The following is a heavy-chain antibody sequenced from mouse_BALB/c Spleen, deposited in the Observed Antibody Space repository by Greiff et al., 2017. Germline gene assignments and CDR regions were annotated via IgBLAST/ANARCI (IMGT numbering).Heavy chain of an antibody. J-gene: IGHJ1*01. CDR2: INSNGGST. CDR3: ARTPYGNLWYFDV. Sequence: EVQVVESGGGLVKPGGSLKLSCAASGFTFSSYGMSWVRQTPDKRLELVATINSNGGSTYYPDSVKGRFIISSDNAKNTLYLQMSNLTSEDTAMYYCARTPYGNLWYFDVWGAGTTVTVSS. CDR1: GFTFSSYG. D-gene: IGHD2-1*01. V-gene: IGHV5-6-3*01.